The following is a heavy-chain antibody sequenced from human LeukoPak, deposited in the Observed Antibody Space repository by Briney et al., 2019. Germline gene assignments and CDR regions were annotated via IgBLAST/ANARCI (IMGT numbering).Heavy chain of an antibody. J-gene: IGHJ5*02. CDR2: IYYSGST. CDR3: ARGIAVAGTSYWFDP. V-gene: IGHV4-59*01. CDR1: GGSISSYY. D-gene: IGHD6-19*01. Sequence: SETLSLTCTVSGGSISSYYWSWIRQPPGKGLDWIGYIYYSGSTNYNPSLKSRVTISVDTSKNQFSLKLSSVTAADTAVYYCARGIAVAGTSYWFDPWGQGTLVTVSS.